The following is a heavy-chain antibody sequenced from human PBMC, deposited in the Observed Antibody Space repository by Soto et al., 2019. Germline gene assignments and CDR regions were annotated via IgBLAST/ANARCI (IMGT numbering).Heavy chain of an antibody. CDR2: ISSSGSTT. CDR3: ARSWKTFCTSRSCYGPNWFDP. V-gene: IGHV3-11*01. D-gene: IGHD2-2*01. Sequence: AGGSLRLSXAASGFPFSDYYMSWVRQAPGKGLEWLSSISSSGSTTHYADSLKGRFTISRDNAKNALYLQMNSLRVEDSAIYYCARSWKTFCTSRSCYGPNWFDPWGRGTLVTVSS. CDR1: GFPFSDYY. J-gene: IGHJ5*02.